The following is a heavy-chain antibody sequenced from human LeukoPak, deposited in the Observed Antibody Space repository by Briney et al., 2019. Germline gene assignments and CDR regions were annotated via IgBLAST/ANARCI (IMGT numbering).Heavy chain of an antibody. CDR3: ASDIVGAPDY. V-gene: IGHV4-39*01. J-gene: IGHJ4*02. CDR1: GGSISRSSYY. CDR2: IYYSGST. D-gene: IGHD1-26*01. Sequence: SETLSLTCTVSGGSISRSSYYWGWIRQPPGKGLEWIGSIYYSGSTYYNPSLKSRVTISVDTSKNQFSLKLSSVTAADTAVYYCASDIVGAPDYWGQGTLVTVSS.